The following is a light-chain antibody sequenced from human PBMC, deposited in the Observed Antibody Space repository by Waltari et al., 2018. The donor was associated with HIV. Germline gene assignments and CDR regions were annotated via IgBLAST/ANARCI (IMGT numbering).Light chain of an antibody. CDR1: NSDVGGYNY. CDR2: DVS. J-gene: IGLJ3*02. Sequence: QSALTQPRSVSGSPVQSVTISCTGTNSDVGGYNYVSWYQQHPGKAPKLMIYDVSKRPSGVPDRFSGSKSGNTASLTISGLQAEDEADYYCCSYAGSYTWVFGGGTKLTVL. CDR3: CSYAGSYTWV. V-gene: IGLV2-11*01.